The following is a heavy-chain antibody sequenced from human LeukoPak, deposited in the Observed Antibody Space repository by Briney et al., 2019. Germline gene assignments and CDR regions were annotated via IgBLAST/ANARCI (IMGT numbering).Heavy chain of an antibody. CDR3: AKDRRTTYYYDSSGPQYAFDI. J-gene: IGHJ3*02. V-gene: IGHV3-21*04. Sequence: GGSLRLSCAASGFTFSSYSMTWVRQAPGKGLEWVSSISSSSSYIYYADSVKGRFTISRDNSKNTLYLQMNSLRAEDTAVYYCAKDRRTTYYYDSSGPQYAFDIWGQGTMVTVSS. CDR1: GFTFSSYS. CDR2: ISSSSSYI. D-gene: IGHD3-22*01.